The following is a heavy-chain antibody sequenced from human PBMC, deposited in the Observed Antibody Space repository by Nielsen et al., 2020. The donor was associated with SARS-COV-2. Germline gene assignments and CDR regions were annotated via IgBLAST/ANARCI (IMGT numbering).Heavy chain of an antibody. J-gene: IGHJ4*02. D-gene: IGHD3-22*01. CDR3: ARVAYYYDSRAYYPLDY. CDR2: IYYSGST. Sequence: GSLRLSCAASGFTFSNPWMNWVRQAPGKGLEWIGYIYYSGSTNYNPSLKRRVTISEDTSKNQFSLKLSSVTAADTAVYYCARVAYYYDSRAYYPLDYWGQGILVTVSS. CDR1: GFTFSNPW. V-gene: IGHV4-59*11.